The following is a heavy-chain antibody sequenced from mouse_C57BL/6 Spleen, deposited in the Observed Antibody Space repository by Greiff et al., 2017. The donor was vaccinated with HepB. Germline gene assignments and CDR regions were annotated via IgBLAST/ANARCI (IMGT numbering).Heavy chain of an antibody. J-gene: IGHJ3*01. CDR3: ARGDYDRTWFAY. CDR1: GFTFSSYG. D-gene: IGHD2-4*01. Sequence: DVMLVESGGDLVKPGGSLKLSCAASGFTFSSYGMSWVRQTPDKRLEWVATISSGGSYTYYPDSVKGRFTISRDNAKNTLYLQMSSLKSEDTAMYYCARGDYDRTWFAYWGQGTLVTVSA. V-gene: IGHV5-6*02. CDR2: ISSGGSYT.